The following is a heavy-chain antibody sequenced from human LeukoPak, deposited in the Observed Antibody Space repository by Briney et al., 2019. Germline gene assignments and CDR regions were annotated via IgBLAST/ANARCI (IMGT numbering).Heavy chain of an antibody. CDR2: IRRSGGST. CDR1: GFTFSSYA. J-gene: IGHJ6*02. V-gene: IGHV3-23*01. Sequence: GGSLRLSCAASGFTFSSYAMSWVRQAPGKGLEWVSAIRRSGGSTYYADSVKGRFTISRDNSKNTLYLQMNSLRAEDTAVYYCAKGGFCTSTTCSYYYGMDVWGQGTTVTVSS. CDR3: AKGGFCTSTTCSYYYGMDV. D-gene: IGHD2-2*01.